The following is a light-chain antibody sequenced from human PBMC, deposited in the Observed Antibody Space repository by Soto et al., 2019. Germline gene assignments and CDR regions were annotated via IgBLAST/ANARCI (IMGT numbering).Light chain of an antibody. CDR2: EVS. CDR1: SSDVGAYNF. V-gene: IGLV2-14*01. Sequence: QSVLTQPASVSGSPGQSITISCTGTSSDVGAYNFVSWYQHHPGKAPKLIISEVSNRPSGASNRFSGSKSGNTASLTISGLQAEDEADYYCSSHAGSSAFYVFGTGTKLTVL. J-gene: IGLJ1*01. CDR3: SSHAGSSAFYV.